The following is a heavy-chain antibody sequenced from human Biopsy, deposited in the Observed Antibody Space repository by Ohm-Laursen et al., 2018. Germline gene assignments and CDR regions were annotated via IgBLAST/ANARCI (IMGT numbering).Heavy chain of an antibody. Sequence: SQTLSLTCAVSGDSVSSGSFYWTWIRQPPGQGLEYIGYIYDRGSTANYNPSLESRVTISVDTSKNQFSLKLSSVTAADTAVFFCARLYRLDDYWNDDPPDAFDVWGQGTMVTVSS. V-gene: IGHV4-61*01. J-gene: IGHJ3*01. CDR3: ARLYRLDDYWNDDPPDAFDV. CDR1: GDSVSSGSFY. CDR2: IYDRGST. D-gene: IGHD3-3*01.